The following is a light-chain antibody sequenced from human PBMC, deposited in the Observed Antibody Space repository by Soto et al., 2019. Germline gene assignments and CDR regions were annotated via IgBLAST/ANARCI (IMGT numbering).Light chain of an antibody. CDR3: QQYNNWRSYT. CDR2: GAS. V-gene: IGKV3-15*01. CDR1: QSISSN. Sequence: EIVITQSPATLSVSLGERATLSCRASQSISSNLAWYQQKPGQAPRLLIYGASTRANGIPDRFSGSGSGTDLTLTISSLQSEDFAVYFCQQYNNWRSYTFGQGTKVDIK. J-gene: IGKJ2*01.